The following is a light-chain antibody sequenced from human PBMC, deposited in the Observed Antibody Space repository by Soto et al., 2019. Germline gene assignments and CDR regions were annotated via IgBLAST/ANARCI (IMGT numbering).Light chain of an antibody. CDR1: SSDIGFYNY. CDR2: GVT. J-gene: IGLJ1*01. CDR3: SSSSTSFFYA. Sequence: QSVLTQPASVSGSPGQSITISCTGTSSDIGFYNYVSWYQQYAGQAPKLLIYGVTHRPSGISYRFSGSKSGSTASLTIYGLRDEDDADYYCSSSSTSFFYAFGTGTKLTVL. V-gene: IGLV2-14*01.